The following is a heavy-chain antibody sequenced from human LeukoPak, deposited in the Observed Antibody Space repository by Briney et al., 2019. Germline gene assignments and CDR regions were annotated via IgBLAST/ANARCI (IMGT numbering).Heavy chain of an antibody. CDR3: ARQPGYGDYVRYFQH. CDR1: GGSISSSSYY. V-gene: IGHV4-39*01. CDR2: IYYSGST. D-gene: IGHD4-17*01. J-gene: IGHJ1*01. Sequence: PSETLSLTCTVSGGSISSSSYYWGWIRQPPGKGLEWIGSIYYSGSTYYNPSLKSRVTISVDTSKNQFSLKLSSVTAADTAVYYSARQPGYGDYVRYFQHWGQGTLVTVSS.